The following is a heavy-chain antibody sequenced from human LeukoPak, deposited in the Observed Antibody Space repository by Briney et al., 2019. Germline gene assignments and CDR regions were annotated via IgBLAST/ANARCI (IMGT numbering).Heavy chain of an antibody. V-gene: IGHV3-23*01. CDR2: TNSGGTST. J-gene: IGHJ4*02. CDR3: AKQSYARSLGE. Sequence: GGSLRLSCATSGFPFSDFSMSWVRQAPGKGLEWISTTNSGGTSTYYAESAKGRFTISRDNSKNTLYLQMSSLRVEDTAVYCCAKQSYARSLGEGGPGTLVSVSS. D-gene: IGHD2-8*01. CDR1: GFPFSDFS.